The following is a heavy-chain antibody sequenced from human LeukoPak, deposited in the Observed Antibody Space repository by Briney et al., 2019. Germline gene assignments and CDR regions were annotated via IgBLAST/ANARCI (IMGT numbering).Heavy chain of an antibody. J-gene: IGHJ4*02. CDR3: ARDVGDEGNY. V-gene: IGHV3-53*01. CDR2: IYSGGST. Sequence: GGSLILSCAASGFTVSSNYMSWVRQAPGKGLEWVSVIYSGGSTYYADSVKGRFTISRDNSKNTLYLQMSSLRTADAAVYYCARDVGDEGNYWGQGTLVTVSS. D-gene: IGHD3-16*01. CDR1: GFTVSSNY.